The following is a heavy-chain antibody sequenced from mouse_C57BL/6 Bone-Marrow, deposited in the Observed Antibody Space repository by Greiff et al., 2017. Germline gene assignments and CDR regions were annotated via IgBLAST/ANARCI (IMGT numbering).Heavy chain of an antibody. J-gene: IGHJ4*01. CDR2: IDPENGDT. CDR3: KGYAMDY. CDR1: GFNIKDDY. V-gene: IGHV14-4*01. Sequence: EVQVVESGAELVRPGASVKLSCTASGFNIKDDYMHWVKQRPEQGLEWIGWIDPENGDTEYASKFQGKATITADTSSNTAYLQLSSLTSEDTAVYYGKGYAMDYWGQGTSVTVSS.